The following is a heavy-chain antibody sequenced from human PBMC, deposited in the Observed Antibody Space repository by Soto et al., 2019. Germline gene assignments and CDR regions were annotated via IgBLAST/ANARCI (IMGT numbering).Heavy chain of an antibody. CDR1: GFSFSSYD. V-gene: IGHV3-21*01. J-gene: IGHJ4*01. Sequence: GGSLRLSCAASGFSFSSYDMAWVRQAPGRGLEWVSSISGTGIDIHFADSVKGRFVISRDNAKTSLYLQMNSLRPEDTAVYYCARERVVNYTDYYFDYWGHGTLVTVSS. D-gene: IGHD3-16*02. CDR3: ARERVVNYTDYYFDY. CDR2: ISGTGIDI.